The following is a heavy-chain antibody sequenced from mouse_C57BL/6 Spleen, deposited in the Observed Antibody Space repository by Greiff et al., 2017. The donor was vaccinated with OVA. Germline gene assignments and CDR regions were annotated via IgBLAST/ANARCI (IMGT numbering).Heavy chain of an antibody. CDR1: GYTFTSYW. CDR3: ARYSNWDFDY. J-gene: IGHJ2*01. Sequence: VQLQQPGAELVKPGASVKLSCKASGYTFTSYWMQWVKQRPGQGLEWIGEIDPSDSYTNYNQKFKGKATLTVDTSSSTAYMQLSSLTSEDSAVYYCARYSNWDFDYWGQGTTLTVSS. CDR2: IDPSDSYT. V-gene: IGHV1-50*01. D-gene: IGHD2-5*01.